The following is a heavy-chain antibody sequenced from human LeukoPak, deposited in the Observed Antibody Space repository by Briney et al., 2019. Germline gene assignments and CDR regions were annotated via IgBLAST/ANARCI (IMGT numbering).Heavy chain of an antibody. CDR3: ARTTPDIVVVPAAPRGAFDI. Sequence: PSETLSLTCTVSGVSISSYYWSWIRQPPGKGLEWMGYIYYSGSTNYNPSLKSRGTISVDTSNNPFSLKLSSVTAADPAVYYCARTTPDIVVVPAAPRGAFDIWGQGTMVTVSS. CDR2: IYYSGST. D-gene: IGHD2-2*01. V-gene: IGHV4-59*01. CDR1: GVSISSYY. J-gene: IGHJ3*02.